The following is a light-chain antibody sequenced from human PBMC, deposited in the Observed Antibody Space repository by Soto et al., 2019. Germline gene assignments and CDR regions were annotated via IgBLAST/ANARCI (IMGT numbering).Light chain of an antibody. CDR1: QSISTY. Sequence: DIQMTQSPSSLSASVGDRVTITCRASQSISTYLNWYQQKPGKAPKLLIYAASSLQSGVPSRFSGRGPGTNFPLTISSLQPEDFASYYCQQSYSTPPLTFGGGTKVEIK. CDR3: QQSYSTPPLT. J-gene: IGKJ4*01. V-gene: IGKV1-39*01. CDR2: AAS.